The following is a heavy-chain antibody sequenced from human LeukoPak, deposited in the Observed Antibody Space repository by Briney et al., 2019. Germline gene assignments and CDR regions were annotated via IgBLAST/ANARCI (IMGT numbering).Heavy chain of an antibody. CDR3: AVNYDYGDHGGGY. V-gene: IGHV1-69*04. Sequence: SVKVSCKASGGTFSSYAISWVRQAPEQGLGWMGRIIPIFGIANYAQKFQGRVTITADKSTSTAYMELSSLRSEDTAVYYCAVNYDYGDHGGGYWGQGTLVTVSS. J-gene: IGHJ4*02. D-gene: IGHD4-17*01. CDR1: GGTFSSYA. CDR2: IIPIFGIA.